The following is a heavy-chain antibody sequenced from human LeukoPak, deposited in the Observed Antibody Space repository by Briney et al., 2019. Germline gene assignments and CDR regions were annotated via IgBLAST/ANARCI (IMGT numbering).Heavy chain of an antibody. CDR2: IYHSGST. CDR3: ARRPHTVTTHYFDY. CDR1: GGSISSGDYY. J-gene: IGHJ4*02. D-gene: IGHD4-17*01. V-gene: IGHV4-30-2*03. Sequence: PSQTLSFTCTVSGGSISSGDYYWSWIRQPPGKGLEWIGSIYHSGSTYYNPSLKSRVTISVDTSKNQFSLKLSSVTAADTAVYYCARRPHTVTTHYFDYWGQGTLVTVSS.